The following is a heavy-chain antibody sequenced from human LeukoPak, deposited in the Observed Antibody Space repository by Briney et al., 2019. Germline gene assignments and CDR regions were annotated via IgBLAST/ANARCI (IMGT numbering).Heavy chain of an antibody. Sequence: GGSLRLSCAASGITFSSYGMHWVRQAPGKGLEWVAGISYDGSDKYYADSVKGRFTISRDNAKNSLYLQMNSLRAEDTAVYYCARDSIAARDFDYWGQGTLVTVSS. CDR1: GITFSSYG. CDR3: ARDSIAARDFDY. J-gene: IGHJ4*02. CDR2: ISYDGSDK. V-gene: IGHV3-30*03. D-gene: IGHD6-6*01.